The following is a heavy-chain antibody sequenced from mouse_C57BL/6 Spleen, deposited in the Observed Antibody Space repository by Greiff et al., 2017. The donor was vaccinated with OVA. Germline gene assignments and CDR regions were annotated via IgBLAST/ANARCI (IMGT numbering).Heavy chain of an antibody. D-gene: IGHD4-1*01. CDR2: ISSGGDYI. Sequence: EVKLVESGEGLVKPGGSLKLSCAASGFTFSSYAMSWVRQTPEKRLEWVAYISSGGDYIYYADTVKGRFTISRDNARNTLYLQMSSLKSEDTAMDYCTRGWDSYYFDYWGQGTTLTVSS. CDR3: TRGWDSYYFDY. V-gene: IGHV5-9-1*02. J-gene: IGHJ2*01. CDR1: GFTFSSYA.